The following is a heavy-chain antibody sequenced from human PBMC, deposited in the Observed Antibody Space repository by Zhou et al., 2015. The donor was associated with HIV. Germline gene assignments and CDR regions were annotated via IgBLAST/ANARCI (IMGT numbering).Heavy chain of an antibody. Sequence: EVQLVESGGGLVRPGGSLRLSCVASGFTFSTYDMHWVRQAPGKGLEWVSAIDTAIDTYYLGSVKGRFTISRENAKNSLYLQMNSLRDEDTAVYYCARDSLASSWYSNYYYGMDVWGQGP. CDR2: IDTAIDT. CDR1: GFTFSTYD. V-gene: IGHV3-13*01. CDR3: ARDSLASSWYSNYYYGMDV. J-gene: IGHJ6*02. D-gene: IGHD6-13*01.